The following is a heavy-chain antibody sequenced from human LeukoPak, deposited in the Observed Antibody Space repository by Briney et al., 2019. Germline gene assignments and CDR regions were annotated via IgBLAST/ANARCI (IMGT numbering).Heavy chain of an antibody. J-gene: IGHJ5*02. V-gene: IGHV4-39*01. Sequence: PETLSLTCTVSGGSISSSSYYWGWIRQPPGKGLEWIGSIYYSGSTYYNPSLKSRVTISVDTSKNQFSLKLSSVTAADTAVYYCARRESNWFDPGGQGTLVTVSS. CDR2: IYYSGST. CDR3: ARRESNWFDP. CDR1: GGSISSSSYY.